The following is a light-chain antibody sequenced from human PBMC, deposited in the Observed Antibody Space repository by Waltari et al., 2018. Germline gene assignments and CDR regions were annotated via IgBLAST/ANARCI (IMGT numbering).Light chain of an antibody. CDR3: QQYSTSSMFS. J-gene: IGKJ2*03. V-gene: IGKV1-5*03. CDR2: KTF. Sequence: DIQLTQSPSTLSASVGDRVTITCRAIQSISNSLAWFQQKPGNPPKHLSYKTFNLERGVPSRFSGSGSGTEFTLTITSLQPDDFATYYCQQYSTSSMFSFGQGTKLEIK. CDR1: QSISNS.